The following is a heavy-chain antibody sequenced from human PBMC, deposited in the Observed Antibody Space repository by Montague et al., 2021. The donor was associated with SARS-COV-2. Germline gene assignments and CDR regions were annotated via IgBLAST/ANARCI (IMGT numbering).Heavy chain of an antibody. D-gene: IGHD2-21*01. V-gene: IGHV4-31*03. CDR1: GGSITSGGYY. J-gene: IGHJ2*01. Sequence: TLSLTCTVSGGSITSGGYYWTWIRQHPGKGLEWIGYIYHTGNTYYNPSLQSRLRTSVDTSKNAFSLTLTSVTAADTAIYYCARDRGWGSRGAGYIDLWGRGTLVTVS. CDR2: IYHTGNT. CDR3: ARDRGWGSRGAGYIDL.